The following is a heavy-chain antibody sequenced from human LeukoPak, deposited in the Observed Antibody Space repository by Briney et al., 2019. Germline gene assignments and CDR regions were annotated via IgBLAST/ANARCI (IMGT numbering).Heavy chain of an antibody. CDR1: GYTFTGYY. V-gene: IGHV1-2*02. Sequence: ASVKVSCKASGYTFTGYYMHWVRQAPGQGLEWMGWINPNNGGTSYAQEFQGRVTMTRDTSITTSYMELPSLTSDDTAVYYCARGYSSPVPNFDYWGQGTLVTVSS. J-gene: IGHJ4*02. D-gene: IGHD6-13*01. CDR2: INPNNGGT. CDR3: ARGYSSPVPNFDY.